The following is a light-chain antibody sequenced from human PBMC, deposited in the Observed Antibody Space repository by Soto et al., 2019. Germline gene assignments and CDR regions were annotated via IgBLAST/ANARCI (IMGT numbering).Light chain of an antibody. V-gene: IGKV1-39*01. J-gene: IGKJ1*01. Sequence: DIQMTQSPSSLSASVGDRVTITCRASQSISTHLNWYRQKVGKATEPLTYGTSSLQSGVPSSFSGSGSGTDFTLTITSLQPEDFGTYYCQQTYSAPQTFGKGTKVEIK. CDR3: QQTYSAPQT. CDR1: QSISTH. CDR2: GTS.